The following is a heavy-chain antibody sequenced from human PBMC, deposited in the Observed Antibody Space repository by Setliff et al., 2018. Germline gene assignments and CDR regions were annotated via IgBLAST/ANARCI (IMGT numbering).Heavy chain of an antibody. CDR2: IYYSGST. V-gene: IGHV4-39*01. D-gene: IGHD3-3*01. Sequence: SETLSLTCTVSGGSIGSSSYYWGWIRQPPGKGLEWIGSIYYSGSTYYNPPLKSRVTISVDTSKNQFSLKLSSVTAADTAVYYCAKTPPFYDFWSGSASPGAFDIWGQGTMVTVSS. CDR3: AKTPPFYDFWSGSASPGAFDI. J-gene: IGHJ3*02. CDR1: GGSIGSSSYY.